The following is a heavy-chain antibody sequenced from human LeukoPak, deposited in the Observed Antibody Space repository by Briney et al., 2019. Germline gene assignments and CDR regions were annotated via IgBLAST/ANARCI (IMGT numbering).Heavy chain of an antibody. Sequence: GGSLRLSCAASGFTFSSYWMSWVRQAPGKGLEWVANIKQDGSEKYYVDSVKGRFTISRDNAKNSLYLQMNSLRAEDTAVYYCARESHYYDSKDAFDIWGQGTMVTVSS. CDR1: GFTFSSYW. J-gene: IGHJ3*02. CDR2: IKQDGSEK. D-gene: IGHD3-22*01. V-gene: IGHV3-7*01. CDR3: ARESHYYDSKDAFDI.